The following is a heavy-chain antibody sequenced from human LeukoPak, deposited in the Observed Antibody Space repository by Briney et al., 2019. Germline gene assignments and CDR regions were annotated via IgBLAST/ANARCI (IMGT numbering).Heavy chain of an antibody. Sequence: GGSLRLSCAASGFTFSSYGMHWVRQAPGKGLEWGAVIWYDGSNKYYADSVKGRFTISRDNSKNTLYLQMNGLRAEDTAVYYCAKAAYCSGGSCYHFDYWGQGTLVTVSS. CDR2: IWYDGSNK. V-gene: IGHV3-33*06. J-gene: IGHJ4*02. CDR3: AKAAYCSGGSCYHFDY. CDR1: GFTFSSYG. D-gene: IGHD2-15*01.